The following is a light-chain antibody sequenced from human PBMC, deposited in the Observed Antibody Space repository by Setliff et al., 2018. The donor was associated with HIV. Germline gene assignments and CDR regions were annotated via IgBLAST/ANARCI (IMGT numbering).Light chain of an antibody. J-gene: IGLJ1*01. CDR3: SSYTSGSTRV. V-gene: IGLV2-14*01. CDR1: SSDVGGYNY. CDR2: EVS. Sequence: QSALTQPASVSGSPGQSITISCTGTSSDVGGYNYVSWYQQRPGKAPKLMISEVSNRPSGVSNRFSGSKSGNTASLTISGLQAEDEADYYCSSYTSGSTRVFGTGTKVTVL.